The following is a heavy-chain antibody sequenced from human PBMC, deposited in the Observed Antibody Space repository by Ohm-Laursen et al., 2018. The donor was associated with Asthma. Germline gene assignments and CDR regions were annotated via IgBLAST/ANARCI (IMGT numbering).Heavy chain of an antibody. Sequence: SLRLSCAASGFTFSSYGMHWVRQAPGKGLEWVAVISYDGSNKYYADSVKGRFTISRDNSKNPLYLQMNSLRAEDTAVYYCAKSTRSVAVADDYWGQGTLVTVSS. CDR2: ISYDGSNK. D-gene: IGHD6-19*01. J-gene: IGHJ4*02. CDR3: AKSTRSVAVADDY. V-gene: IGHV3-30*18. CDR1: GFTFSSYG.